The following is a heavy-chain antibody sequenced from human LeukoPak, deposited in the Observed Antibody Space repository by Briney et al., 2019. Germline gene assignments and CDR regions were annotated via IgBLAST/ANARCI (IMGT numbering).Heavy chain of an antibody. V-gene: IGHV1-69*13. CDR2: IIPIFGTA. Sequence: ASVKVSCKASGGTFSSYAISWVRQAPGQGLEWMGGIIPIFGTANYAQKFQGRVTITADESTSTAYMELSSLRSEDTAVYYCARDRYYGSGSSSPISYYYYYMGVWGKGTTVTISS. CDR3: ARDRYYGSGSSSPISYYYYYMGV. J-gene: IGHJ6*03. CDR1: GGTFSSYA. D-gene: IGHD3-10*01.